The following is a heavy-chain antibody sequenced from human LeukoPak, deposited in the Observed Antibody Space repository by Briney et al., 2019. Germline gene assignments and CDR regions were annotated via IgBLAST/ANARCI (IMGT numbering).Heavy chain of an antibody. D-gene: IGHD3-10*01. CDR2: INPNSGGT. CDR1: GYTFTVYY. J-gene: IGHJ3*02. V-gene: IGHV1-2*02. Sequence: ASVKVSCKASGYTFTVYYMHWVRQAPGQGLEWMGWINPNSGGTNYAQKFQGRVTMTRDTSISTAYMELSRLRSDDTAVYYCARGVSYSSGRAPHDAFDIWGQGTMVTVSS. CDR3: ARGVSYSSGRAPHDAFDI.